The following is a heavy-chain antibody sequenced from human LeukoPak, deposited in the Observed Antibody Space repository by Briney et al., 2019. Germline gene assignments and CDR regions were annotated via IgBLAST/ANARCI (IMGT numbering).Heavy chain of an antibody. J-gene: IGHJ5*02. CDR1: GGSISSYY. CDR3: AGGAAAGTIDP. CDR2: IYYSGST. D-gene: IGHD6-13*01. V-gene: IGHV4-59*01. Sequence: SETLSLTCTVSGGSISSYYWSWIRQPPGKGLEWIGYIYYSGSTNYNPSLKSRVTISVDTSKNQFSLKLSSVTAADTAVYYCAGGAAAGTIDPWGQGTLVTVSS.